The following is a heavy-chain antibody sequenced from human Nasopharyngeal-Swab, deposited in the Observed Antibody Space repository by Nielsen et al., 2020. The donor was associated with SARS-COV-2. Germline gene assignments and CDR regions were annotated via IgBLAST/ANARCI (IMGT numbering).Heavy chain of an antibody. Sequence: GESLKISCAASGFTFSSYEMNRVRQAPGKGLEWVSYISSSGSTIFYADSVKGRFTISRDNAKNSLYLQLNSLRAEDTAVYYCAREERIPMIVVVITKAFDIWGQGTMVTVSS. J-gene: IGHJ3*02. CDR1: GFTFSSYE. CDR2: ISSSGSTI. V-gene: IGHV3-48*03. CDR3: AREERIPMIVVVITKAFDI. D-gene: IGHD3-22*01.